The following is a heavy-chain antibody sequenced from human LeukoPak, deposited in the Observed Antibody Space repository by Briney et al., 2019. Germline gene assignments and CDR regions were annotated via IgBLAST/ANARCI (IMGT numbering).Heavy chain of an antibody. V-gene: IGHV3-11*01. D-gene: IGHD3/OR15-3a*01. CDR3: AKRGVVIRVVLVGFHKEAYYFES. CDR2: ISNSGGTK. J-gene: IGHJ4*02. CDR1: GFTFSDYY. Sequence: GGSLRLSCAASGFTFSDYYMAWIRQTPEKGLEWVSDISNSGGTKYYADSVKGRFTISRDNPKNTLFLQMNSLRAEDTAVYFCAKRGVVIRVVLVGFHKEAYYFESWGQGALVTVSS.